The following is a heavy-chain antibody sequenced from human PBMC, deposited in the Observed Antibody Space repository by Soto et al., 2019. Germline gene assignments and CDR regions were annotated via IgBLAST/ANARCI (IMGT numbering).Heavy chain of an antibody. CDR1: GFTFSSYA. Sequence: VQLLESGGGLVQPGGSLRLSCAASGFTFSSYAMSWVRQAPGKGLEWVSAISGSGGSTYYADSVKGRFTISRDNSKNTLYLQMNSLRAEDTAVYYCARTVVAATRNYYYYGMDVWGQGTMVTVSS. V-gene: IGHV3-23*01. J-gene: IGHJ6*02. D-gene: IGHD2-15*01. CDR2: ISGSGGST. CDR3: ARTVVAATRNYYYYGMDV.